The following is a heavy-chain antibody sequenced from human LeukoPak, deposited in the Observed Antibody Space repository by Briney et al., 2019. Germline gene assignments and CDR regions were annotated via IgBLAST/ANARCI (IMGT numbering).Heavy chain of an antibody. J-gene: IGHJ4*02. CDR1: AYTFISYY. CDR2: INPKSGGT. CDR3: ASGVAWGDREVDY. D-gene: IGHD3-16*01. Sequence: ASVKVSCKAAAYTFISYYMHWVRQAPGQGLEWMGWINPKSGGTNYAQKFQGRVTMTRDTSISTAYMDLRWLTSDDTAVYYCASGVAWGDREVDYWGQGSLVTVSS. V-gene: IGHV1-2*02.